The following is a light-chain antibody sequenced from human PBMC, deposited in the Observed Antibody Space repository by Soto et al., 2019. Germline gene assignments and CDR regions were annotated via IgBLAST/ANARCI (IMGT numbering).Light chain of an antibody. V-gene: IGKV3-20*01. CDR3: QQYGSSPET. CDR1: QSVSSGY. J-gene: IGKJ1*01. CDR2: GAS. Sequence: EIVLTQSPGTLSLSPGERATLSCRASQSVSSGYLAWYQQKPGQAPRLLIYGASSRATGIPDRFSGSVSGTDFTLTISRLEPEDFAVYYCQQYGSSPETFGQGPKVEIK.